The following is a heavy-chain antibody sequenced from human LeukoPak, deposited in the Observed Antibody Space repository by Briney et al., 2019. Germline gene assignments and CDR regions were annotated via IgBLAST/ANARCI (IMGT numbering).Heavy chain of an antibody. D-gene: IGHD3-10*01. Sequence: SGSTIYYADSVKGRFTISRDNAKNSLYLQMHSLRAEDTAVYYCARDSPPRYYYGSGDFDYWGQGTLVTVSS. V-gene: IGHV3-11*04. CDR3: ARDSPPRYYYGSGDFDY. J-gene: IGHJ4*02. CDR2: SGSTI.